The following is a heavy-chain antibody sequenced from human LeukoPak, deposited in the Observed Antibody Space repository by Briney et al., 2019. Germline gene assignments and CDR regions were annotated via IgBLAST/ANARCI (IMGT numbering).Heavy chain of an antibody. CDR3: ARTAFDWSQVGGNWFDP. D-gene: IGHD3-9*01. CDR1: GFTFSSYF. CDR2: ISSSGSNI. J-gene: IGHJ5*02. V-gene: IGHV3-48*03. Sequence: PGGSLRLSCAASGFTFSSYFMSWVRQAPGKGLEWISYISSSGSNIDYADSVKGRFTISRDNGKNSLFLQMNSLRVEDTAVYYCARTAFDWSQVGGNWFDPWGQGTLVTVSS.